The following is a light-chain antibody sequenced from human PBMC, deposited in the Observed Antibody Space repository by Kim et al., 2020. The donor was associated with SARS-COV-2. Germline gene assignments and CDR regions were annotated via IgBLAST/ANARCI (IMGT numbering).Light chain of an antibody. V-gene: IGLV3-19*01. CDR3: NSRDSSGNHLV. J-gene: IGLJ3*02. CDR2: GKN. Sequence: SSELTQDPAVSVALGQTVRITCQGDSLRSYYASWYQQKPGQAPVLVIYGKNNRPSGIPDRFSGSSSGNTASLTITGAQAEDEADYYCNSRDSSGNHLVFGGGTQRPS. CDR1: SLRSYY.